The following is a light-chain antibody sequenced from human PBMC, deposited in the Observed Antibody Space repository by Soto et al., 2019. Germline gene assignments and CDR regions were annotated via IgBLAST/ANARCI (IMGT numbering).Light chain of an antibody. CDR2: AAS. V-gene: IGKV1-9*01. J-gene: IGKJ1*01. CDR3: QQVNSYPRT. CDR1: QGISSH. Sequence: DIQLTQSPSFLSASVGDRVTITCRASQGISSHLAWYQQKPGKAPKLLIYAASTLQSGVPSKFSGSGSGTEFTLTNSSLQPEDFATYYCQQVNSYPRTFGQGTKVEIK.